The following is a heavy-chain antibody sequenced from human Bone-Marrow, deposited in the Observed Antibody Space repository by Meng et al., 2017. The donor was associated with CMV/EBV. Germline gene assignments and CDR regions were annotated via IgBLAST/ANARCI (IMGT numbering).Heavy chain of an antibody. CDR1: GFTFSDYY. V-gene: IGHV3-11*01. Sequence: LRLFCEASGFTFSDYYMSWIRQAPGKGLEWVSYISSSGRTKYYAESVKGRFTISRDNAKNSLYLQMNSLRAEDKAVYDCAREGYSSSWGQGTLVTVSS. CDR2: ISSSGRTK. CDR3: AREGYSSS. D-gene: IGHD6-19*01. J-gene: IGHJ4*02.